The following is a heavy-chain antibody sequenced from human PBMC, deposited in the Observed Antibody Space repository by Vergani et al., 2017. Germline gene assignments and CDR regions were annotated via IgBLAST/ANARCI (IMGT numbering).Heavy chain of an antibody. V-gene: IGHV4-59*11. CDR1: FDSIRNLY. CDR3: ASDSHSGQRADR. Sequence: GQLQESGPGLVKSSETPSLTCSGSFDSIRNLYCNWIRQPPGKGLEWIGSIHYSENTNYNPSLITRVTVSVDTSKNQFTLTLTSVTAADTAVYYCASDSHSGQRADRWGQGILVTVTS. CDR2: IHYSENT. J-gene: IGHJ5*02. D-gene: IGHD6-19*01.